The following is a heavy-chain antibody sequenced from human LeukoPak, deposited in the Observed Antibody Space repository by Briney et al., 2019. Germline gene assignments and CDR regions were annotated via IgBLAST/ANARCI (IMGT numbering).Heavy chain of an antibody. CDR1: GYTFSGYY. J-gene: IGHJ4*02. Sequence: ASVKVSCKASGYTFSGYYMHWVRQAPGQGLEWMGRINPNSGGTNYAQKFQGRVTMTRDTSISTAYMELSRLRSDDTAVYYCARVESGYYSFYWGQGTLVTVSS. CDR2: INPNSGGT. D-gene: IGHD3-22*01. V-gene: IGHV1-2*06. CDR3: ARVESGYYSFY.